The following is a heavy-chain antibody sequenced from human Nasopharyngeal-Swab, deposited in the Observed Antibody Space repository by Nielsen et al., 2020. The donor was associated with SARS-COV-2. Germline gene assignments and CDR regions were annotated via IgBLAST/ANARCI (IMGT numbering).Heavy chain of an antibody. CDR2: ISYDGSNK. D-gene: IGHD5-18*01. V-gene: IGHV3-30-3*01. CDR3: AKVSGYSYGTYWYFDL. J-gene: IGHJ2*01. CDR1: GFTFSSYA. Sequence: GESPKISCAASGFTFSSYAMHWVRQAPGKGLEWVAVISYDGSNKYYADSVKGRFTISRDNSKNTLYLQMTSLRAEDTAVYYCAKVSGYSYGTYWYFDLWGRGTLVTVSS.